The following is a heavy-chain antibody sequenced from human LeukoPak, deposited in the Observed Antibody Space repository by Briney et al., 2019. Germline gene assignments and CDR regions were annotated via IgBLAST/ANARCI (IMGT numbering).Heavy chain of an antibody. D-gene: IGHD6-19*01. V-gene: IGHV1-2*02. Sequence: GASVKVSCKTSGYTFTVYNMHWVRQAPGQGLEWMGWINPNSGGTNYAQKFQDRVTMTRDTSISTAYMELSSLTFDVTAVYYCARDAIAVAGLGGYWGQGTLVTVSS. CDR1: GYTFTVYN. CDR3: ARDAIAVAGLGGY. CDR2: INPNSGGT. J-gene: IGHJ4*02.